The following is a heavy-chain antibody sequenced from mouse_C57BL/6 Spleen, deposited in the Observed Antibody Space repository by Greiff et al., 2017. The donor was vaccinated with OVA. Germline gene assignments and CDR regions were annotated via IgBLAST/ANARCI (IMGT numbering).Heavy chain of an antibody. CDR1: GYTFTSYW. V-gene: IGHV1-50*01. CDR2: IDPSDSYT. CDR3: ARAHYVSSYGYFDV. D-gene: IGHD1-1*01. J-gene: IGHJ1*03. Sequence: QVQLQQPGAELVKPGASVKLSCKASGYTFTSYWMQWVKQRPGQGLEWIGEIDPSDSYTNYNQKFKGKATLTVDTSSSTASMQLSSLTSADSAVYYCARAHYVSSYGYFDVWGTGTTVTVSS.